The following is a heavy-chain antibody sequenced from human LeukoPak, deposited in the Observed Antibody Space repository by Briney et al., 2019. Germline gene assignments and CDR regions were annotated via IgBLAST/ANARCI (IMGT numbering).Heavy chain of an antibody. CDR1: GSTFSSYA. CDR2: IIPLFGTA. V-gene: IGHV1-69*06. D-gene: IGHD2-2*01. Sequence: SVKVSCKASGSTFSSYAISWVRQAPGQGLEWMAAIIPLFGTANYAQKFQGRVTITADKSTSTAYMELSSLRSEDTAVYYCARHDCSSTSCRIDYWGQGTLVTVSS. J-gene: IGHJ4*02. CDR3: ARHDCSSTSCRIDY.